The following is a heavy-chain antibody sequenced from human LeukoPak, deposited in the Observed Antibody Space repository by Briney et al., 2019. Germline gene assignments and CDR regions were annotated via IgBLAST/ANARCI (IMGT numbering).Heavy chain of an antibody. CDR2: IYYSGST. Sequence: SETLSLTCTVSGGSISSYYWSWIRQPPGKGLEWIGYIYYSGSTNYNPSLKSRVTISVDTSKNQFSLKLSSVTAADTAVYYCARSLYPHDAFDIWGQGTMVTVSS. V-gene: IGHV4-59*01. CDR3: ARSLYPHDAFDI. J-gene: IGHJ3*02. D-gene: IGHD2-8*01. CDR1: GGSISSYY.